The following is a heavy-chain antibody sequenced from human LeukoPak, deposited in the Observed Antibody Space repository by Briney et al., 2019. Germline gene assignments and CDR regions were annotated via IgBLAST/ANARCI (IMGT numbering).Heavy chain of an antibody. Sequence: SETLSLTCTVSGGSIISYYWSWIRQPPGKGLEWIGYIYTSGSTNYNPSLKSRVTISVDTSKNQFSLKLSSVTAADTAVYYCARVDTAMVIGAFDIWGQGTMVTVSS. D-gene: IGHD5-18*01. J-gene: IGHJ3*02. V-gene: IGHV4-4*09. CDR1: GGSIISYY. CDR3: ARVDTAMVIGAFDI. CDR2: IYTSGST.